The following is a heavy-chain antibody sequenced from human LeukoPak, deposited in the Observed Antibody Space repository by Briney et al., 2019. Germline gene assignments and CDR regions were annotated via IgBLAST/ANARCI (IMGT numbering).Heavy chain of an antibody. CDR3: ARGVITIFGVVIKRQSYYYYYMDV. CDR2: IIPIFGTA. D-gene: IGHD3-3*01. CDR1: GGTFSSYA. J-gene: IGHJ6*03. Sequence: SVKVSCKASGGTFSSYAISWVRQATGQGLEWMGGIIPIFGTANYAQKFQGRVTITTDESTSTAYMELSSLRSEDTAVYYCARGVITIFGVVIKRQSYYYYYMDVWGKGTTVTVSS. V-gene: IGHV1-69*05.